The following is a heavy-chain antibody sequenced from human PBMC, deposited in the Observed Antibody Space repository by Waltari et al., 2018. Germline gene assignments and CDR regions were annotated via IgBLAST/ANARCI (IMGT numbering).Heavy chain of an antibody. J-gene: IGHJ3*02. CDR3: ARDGDDHAFDI. D-gene: IGHD1-1*01. CDR1: GLSFTNNF. V-gene: IGHV1-46*01. Sequence: QVQLVQSGAEVKMPGASVKVSCKASGLSFTNNFFHGLRQAPGQGLEWMGIINPSGGRTSDAQKFRGRVTMTRDTSTNTLYMELSSLKSKDTAVYYCARDGDDHAFDIWGQGT. CDR2: INPSGGRT.